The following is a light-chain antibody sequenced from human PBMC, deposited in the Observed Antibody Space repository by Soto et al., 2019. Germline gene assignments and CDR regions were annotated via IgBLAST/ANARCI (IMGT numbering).Light chain of an antibody. CDR2: EVS. CDR3: SSYAGTNTYV. J-gene: IGLJ1*01. V-gene: IGLV2-8*01. CDR1: SSDVGAYHY. Sequence: QSALTQPPSASGSPGQSVTISCTGTSSDVGAYHYVSWYQQHPGKAPTLIIYEVSQRPSGVPDRFSGSKSGNTASLTVSGLQADDEADYYCSSYAGTNTYVFGAGTKV.